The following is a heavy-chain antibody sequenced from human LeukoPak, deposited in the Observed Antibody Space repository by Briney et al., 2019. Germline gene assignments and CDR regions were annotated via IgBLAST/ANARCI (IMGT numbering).Heavy chain of an antibody. J-gene: IGHJ5*02. CDR1: GGSISSTSSY. CDR3: ARNISTVANGARYNWFDP. D-gene: IGHD4-11*01. Sequence: SEILSLTCIVSGGSISSTSSYWDWILQSPGKGLEWIGTIYYSGSTDYNPSLKSRVTMSVETSKNQFSLKLSSVTAADTAVYYCARNISTVANGARYNWFDPWGQGTLVTVSS. CDR2: IYYSGST. V-gene: IGHV4-39*01.